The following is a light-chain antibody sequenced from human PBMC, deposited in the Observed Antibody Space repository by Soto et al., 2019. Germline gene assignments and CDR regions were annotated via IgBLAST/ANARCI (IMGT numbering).Light chain of an antibody. CDR2: DAS. J-gene: IGKJ1*01. CDR1: QSISSW. V-gene: IGKV1-5*01. Sequence: DIQMTQSPSTLSASVGDRVTITCRASQSISSWLAWYQQKLGRAPRLLIYDASSLESGVPSRFSGSGSGTEFTLTISRLEPEDFAVYYCQQYGSSSWTFGQGTKVDIK. CDR3: QQYGSSSWT.